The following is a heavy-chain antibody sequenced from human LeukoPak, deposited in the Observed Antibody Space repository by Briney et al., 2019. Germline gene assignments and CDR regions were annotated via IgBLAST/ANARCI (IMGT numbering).Heavy chain of an antibody. J-gene: IGHJ4*02. CDR2: IKQDGSEK. Sequence: GGSLRLSCAASGFTFSSYWMSWVRQAPGKGLEWVANIKQDGSEKYYVDSVKGRFTISRDNAKNSLYLQMNSLRAEDTAVYYCARDRGLSYYDFWSGYWDYWGQGTLVTVSS. D-gene: IGHD3-3*01. V-gene: IGHV3-7*01. CDR1: GFTFSSYW. CDR3: ARDRGLSYYDFWSGYWDY.